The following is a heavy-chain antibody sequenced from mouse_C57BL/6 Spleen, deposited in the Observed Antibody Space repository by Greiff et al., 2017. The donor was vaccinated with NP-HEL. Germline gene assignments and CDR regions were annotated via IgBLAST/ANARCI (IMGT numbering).Heavy chain of an antibody. CDR2: IHPSDSDT. CDR3: AIPSSYYGSSSFAY. J-gene: IGHJ3*01. V-gene: IGHV1-74*01. CDR1: GYTFTSYW. Sequence: QVQLQQPGAELVKPGASVKVSCKASGYTFTSYWMHWVKQRPGQGLEWIGRIHPSDSDTNYNQKFKGKATLTVDKSSSTAYMQLSSLTSEDSAVYSGAIPSSYYGSSSFAYWGQGTLVTVSA. D-gene: IGHD1-1*01.